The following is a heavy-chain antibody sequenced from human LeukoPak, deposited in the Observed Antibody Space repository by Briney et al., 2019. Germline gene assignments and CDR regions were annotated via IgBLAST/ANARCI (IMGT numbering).Heavy chain of an antibody. Sequence: GGSLRLSCAASGFTFSSYAMSWARQAPGKGLEWVSAISGSGGSTYYADSVKGRFTISRDNSKNTLYLQMNSLRAEDTAVYYCAKEKYQGVVVPAAITYFDYWGQGTLVTVSS. CDR2: ISGSGGST. J-gene: IGHJ4*02. CDR3: AKEKYQGVVVPAAITYFDY. D-gene: IGHD2-2*01. V-gene: IGHV3-23*01. CDR1: GFTFSSYA.